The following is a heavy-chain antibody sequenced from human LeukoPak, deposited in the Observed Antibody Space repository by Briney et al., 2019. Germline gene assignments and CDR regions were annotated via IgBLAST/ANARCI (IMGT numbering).Heavy chain of an antibody. Sequence: SETLSLTCTVSGGSISSHYWSWIRQPPGKGLEWIGYIYYSGSTNYNPSLKSRVTISVDTSKNQFSLKLSSVTAADPAVYYCARSNYDSSGYSFYYYYYMDVWGKGTTVTVSS. V-gene: IGHV4-59*11. CDR3: ARSNYDSSGYSFYYYYYMDV. J-gene: IGHJ6*03. CDR1: GGSISSHY. D-gene: IGHD3-22*01. CDR2: IYYSGST.